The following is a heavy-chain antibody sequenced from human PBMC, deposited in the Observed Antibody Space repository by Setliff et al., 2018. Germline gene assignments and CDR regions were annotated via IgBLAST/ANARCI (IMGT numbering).Heavy chain of an antibody. CDR3: AKVLYPGVGYFYGMDV. J-gene: IGHJ6*02. V-gene: IGHV3-21*01. CDR2: ISTSSSYI. CDR1: GFTFSSYS. D-gene: IGHD3-10*01. Sequence: PGESLKISCAASGFTFSSYSMNWVRQAPGKGLEWVSSISTSSSYIYYADSVKGRFTISRDNAKKSLFLQMDSLRAEDTAVYYCAKVLYPGVGYFYGMDVWGQGTTVTVSS.